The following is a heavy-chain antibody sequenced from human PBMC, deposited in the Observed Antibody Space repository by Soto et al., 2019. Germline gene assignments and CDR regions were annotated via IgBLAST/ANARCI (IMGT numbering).Heavy chain of an antibody. J-gene: IGHJ4*02. CDR3: VGGRFGELLDY. D-gene: IGHD3-10*01. V-gene: IGHV4-59*01. CDR2: IYYSGST. Sequence: SETLSLTCTVSGGFISSYYWSWIRQPPGKGLEWIGYIYYSGSTNYNPSLKSRVTISVDTSKNQFSLNLSSVTAADTAVYYCVGGRFGELLDYWGQGTLVTVSS. CDR1: GGFISSYY.